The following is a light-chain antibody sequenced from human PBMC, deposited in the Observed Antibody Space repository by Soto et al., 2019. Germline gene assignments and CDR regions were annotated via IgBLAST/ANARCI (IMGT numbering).Light chain of an antibody. CDR2: EVS. V-gene: IGLV2-8*01. Sequence: QSVLTQPASASGSPGQSVTISCTGTSSDVGGYNYVSWYQQHPGKAPKLMIYEVSKRPSGVHDRFSGSKSGNTASLTVSGLQAEDEADSYCSSYAGSNNYVFGTGTQVTVL. J-gene: IGLJ1*01. CDR1: SSDVGGYNY. CDR3: SSYAGSNNYV.